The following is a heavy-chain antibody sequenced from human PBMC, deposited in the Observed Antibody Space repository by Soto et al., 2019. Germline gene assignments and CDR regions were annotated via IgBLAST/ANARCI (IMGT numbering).Heavy chain of an antibody. Sequence: QLQLQESGPGLVKPSETLSLTCTVSGGSITSSFYWGWIRQPPGKGLEWIGSIYATGNTYYNPSLQGRVTISPDTSKNQFSLNLISVTAADTAVYYCRSSSRYSTDVWGQGATVTVSS. CDR3: RSSSRYSTDV. D-gene: IGHD6-13*01. CDR2: IYATGNT. CDR1: GGSITSSFY. V-gene: IGHV4-39*01. J-gene: IGHJ6*02.